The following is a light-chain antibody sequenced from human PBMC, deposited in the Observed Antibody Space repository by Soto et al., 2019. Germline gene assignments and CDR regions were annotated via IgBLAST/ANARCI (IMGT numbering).Light chain of an antibody. CDR3: QQYNEWPLT. CDR2: HAS. J-gene: IGKJ4*01. CDR1: QTVSNN. V-gene: IGKV3-15*01. Sequence: EIVMTQSPATLSVSPGERAILSCRASQTVSNNLAWYQQKPGQAPSLRISHASTRASGIPARFSGSGSGTEFTLTISSLQFVDFAVYYCQQYNEWPLTFGGGTKVEIK.